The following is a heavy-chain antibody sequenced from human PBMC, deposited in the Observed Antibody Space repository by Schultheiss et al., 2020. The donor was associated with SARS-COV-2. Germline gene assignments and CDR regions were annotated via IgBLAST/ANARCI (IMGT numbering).Heavy chain of an antibody. CDR3: AREIPTPGSTAAPIDY. D-gene: IGHD2-21*02. Sequence: SETLSLTCTVSGGSISSGGYYWSWIRQHPGKGLEWIGYIYYSGSTYYNPSLKSRVTISVDTSKNQFSLKLSSVTAADTAVYYCAREIPTPGSTAAPIDYWGQGTLVTVSS. J-gene: IGHJ4*02. CDR2: IYYSGST. CDR1: GGSISSGGYY. V-gene: IGHV4-31*03.